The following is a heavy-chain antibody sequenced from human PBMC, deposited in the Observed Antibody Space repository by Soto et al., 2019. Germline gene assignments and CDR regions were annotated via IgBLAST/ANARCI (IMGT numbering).Heavy chain of an antibody. CDR3: AKEKSDSSSLNRPFDY. Sequence: GGSLGLSCAASGFAFSYLSMRWVRQAPGKGLEWVSAIGGSGGGTHYADSVEGRFAISRDNSKNTLYLQMNTLRAEDTAVYYCAKEKSDSSSLNRPFDYWGQGTPVTVSS. V-gene: IGHV3-23*01. CDR2: IGGSGGGT. J-gene: IGHJ4*02. CDR1: GFAFSYLS. D-gene: IGHD3-22*01.